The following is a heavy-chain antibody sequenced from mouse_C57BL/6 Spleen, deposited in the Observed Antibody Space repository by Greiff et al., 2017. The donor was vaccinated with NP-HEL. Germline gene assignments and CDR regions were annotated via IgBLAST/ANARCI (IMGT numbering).Heavy chain of an antibody. Sequence: EVKLVESGGGLVKPGGSLKLSCAASGFTFSDYGMHWVRQAPEKGLEWVAYISSGSSTIYYADTVKGRFTISRDNAKNTLFLQMTSLRSEDTAVYYCARNEGWLPYYAMDYWGQGTSVTVSS. V-gene: IGHV5-17*01. J-gene: IGHJ4*01. CDR1: GFTFSDYG. CDR3: ARNEGWLPYYAMDY. CDR2: ISSGSSTI. D-gene: IGHD2-3*01.